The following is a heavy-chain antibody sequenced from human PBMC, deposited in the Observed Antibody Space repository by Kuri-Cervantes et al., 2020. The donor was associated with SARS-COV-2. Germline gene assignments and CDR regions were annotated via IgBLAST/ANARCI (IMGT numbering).Heavy chain of an antibody. D-gene: IGHD5-18*01. CDR2: ISSSGSTI. CDR3: ARGGVDTAMGADY. V-gene: IGHV3-11*01. CDR1: GGSISSSSYY. Sequence: GESLKISCTVSGGSISSSSYYWGWIRQPPGKGLEWVSYISSSGSTIYYADSVKGRFTISRDNAKNSLYLQMNSLRAEDTAVYYCARGGVDTAMGADYWGQGTLVTVSS. J-gene: IGHJ4*02.